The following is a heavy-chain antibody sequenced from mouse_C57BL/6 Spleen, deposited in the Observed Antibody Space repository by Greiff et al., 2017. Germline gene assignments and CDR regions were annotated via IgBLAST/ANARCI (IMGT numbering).Heavy chain of an antibody. J-gene: IGHJ2*01. D-gene: IGHD2-1*01. CDR1: GYAFSSSW. V-gene: IGHV1-82*01. CDR2: IYPGDGDT. CDR3: ARRGGNLDY. Sequence: VQLQQSGPELVKPGASVKISCKASGYAFSSSWMNWVKQRPGKGLEWIGRIYPGDGDTNYNGKFKGKATLTADKSSSTAYMQLSSLTSEDSAVYFCARRGGNLDYWGQGTTLTVSS.